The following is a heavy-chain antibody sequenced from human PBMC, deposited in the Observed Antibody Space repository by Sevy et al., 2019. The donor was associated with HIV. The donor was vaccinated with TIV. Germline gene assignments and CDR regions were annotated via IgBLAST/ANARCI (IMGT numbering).Heavy chain of an antibody. CDR1: GFTFSTYA. J-gene: IGHJ4*02. D-gene: IGHD4-17*01. V-gene: IGHV3-33*01. CDR3: ARDLEFYDYGDYGPAFMPDY. CDR2: IWLDGSNT. Sequence: GGSLRLSCAASGFTFSTYAMHWVRQAPGKGLEWVALIWLDGSNTYYADSVKGRFTISRDIAKNTLHLQMNSLRAEDTAVYYCARDLEFYDYGDYGPAFMPDYWGQGSLVTVSS.